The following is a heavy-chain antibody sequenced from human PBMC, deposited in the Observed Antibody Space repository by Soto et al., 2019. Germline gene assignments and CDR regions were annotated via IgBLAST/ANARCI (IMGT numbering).Heavy chain of an antibody. D-gene: IGHD4-17*01. Sequence: ASVKVSCKASGYRFTGYGLHWVRQAPGQGLQWMGWINPKSGATDYAQKCQGRVTMTREMSTNTAYLELSGLRSDDTADDKAVYYCAKSNYGGADYFQYGLDVWGQGTTVTVSS. CDR1: GYRFTGYG. CDR3: VYYCAKSNYGGADYFQYGLDV. CDR2: INPKSGAT. V-gene: IGHV1-2*02. J-gene: IGHJ6*02.